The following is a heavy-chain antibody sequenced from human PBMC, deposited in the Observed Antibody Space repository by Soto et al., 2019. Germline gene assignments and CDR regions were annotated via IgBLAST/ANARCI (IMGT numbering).Heavy chain of an antibody. Sequence: QVQLVESGGGVVQPGRSLRLSCAASGFTFSSYGMHWVRQAPGKGLEWVAVISYDGSNKYYADSVKGRFTISRDNSKNTXCLQMNSLRAEDTAVYYCAKPSPSGYDYWENYYFDYWGQGTLVTVSS. CDR1: GFTFSSYG. CDR3: AKPSPSGYDYWENYYFDY. J-gene: IGHJ4*02. D-gene: IGHD5-12*01. CDR2: ISYDGSNK. V-gene: IGHV3-30*18.